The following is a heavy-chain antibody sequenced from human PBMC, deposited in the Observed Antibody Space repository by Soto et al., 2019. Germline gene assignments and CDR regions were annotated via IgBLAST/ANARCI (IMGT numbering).Heavy chain of an antibody. Sequence: EEQLVESGVDLVQPGGYLTLSCAVSGFTFRNYWMHWVRQAPGEGLAWVSQINGDGRSATYADSVRGRFTISRDNAKNTLYLQMNSLSAEDTAVYYCIRGGVLYGLDVWVQGTSVTFS. D-gene: IGHD2-8*01. CDR2: INGDGRSA. J-gene: IGHJ6*02. CDR1: GFTFRNYW. V-gene: IGHV3-74*01. CDR3: IRGGVLYGLDV.